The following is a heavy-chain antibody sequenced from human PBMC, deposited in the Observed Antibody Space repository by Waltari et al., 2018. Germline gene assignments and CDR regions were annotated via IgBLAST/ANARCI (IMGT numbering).Heavy chain of an antibody. V-gene: IGHV1-69*14. CDR3: AGLYDFWSGYQSYYYYYMDV. J-gene: IGHJ6*03. D-gene: IGHD3-3*01. Sequence: QVQLVQSGAEVKKPGSSVKVSCKASGGTFSSYALSWVRQAPGQGLEWMGGIIPIFGTANYAQKFQGRVTITADKSTSTAYMELSSLRSEDTAVYYCAGLYDFWSGYQSYYYYYMDVWGKGTTVTVSS. CDR1: GGTFSSYA. CDR2: IIPIFGTA.